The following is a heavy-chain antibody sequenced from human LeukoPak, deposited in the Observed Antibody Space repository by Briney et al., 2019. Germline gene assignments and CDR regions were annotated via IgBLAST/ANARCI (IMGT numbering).Heavy chain of an antibody. CDR1: GYTFTGYY. D-gene: IGHD3-10*01. V-gene: IGHV1-2*02. CDR2: INPNSGGT. CDR3: ARGRWFGELTGAFDI. J-gene: IGHJ3*02. Sequence: ASVKVSCKASGYTFTGYYMHWVRQAPGQGLEWMGWINPNSGGTNYAQKFQGRVTMTRDTSMSTAYMELSRLRSDDTAVYYCARGRWFGELTGAFDIWGQGTMVTVSS.